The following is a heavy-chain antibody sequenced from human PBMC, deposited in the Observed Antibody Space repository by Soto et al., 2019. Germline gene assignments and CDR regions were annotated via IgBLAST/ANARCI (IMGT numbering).Heavy chain of an antibody. Sequence: EVQLLESGGGLVQPGGSLRLSCAASGFTFSSYAMSWVRQAPGKGLEWVSAISGSGISTYYADSVKGRFTISRDNSKNTLYLQMSSLRAEETAVYYCAKEGEHSSGWANFDYWGQGTLVTVSS. D-gene: IGHD6-19*01. CDR3: AKEGEHSSGWANFDY. CDR2: ISGSGIST. CDR1: GFTFSSYA. J-gene: IGHJ4*02. V-gene: IGHV3-23*01.